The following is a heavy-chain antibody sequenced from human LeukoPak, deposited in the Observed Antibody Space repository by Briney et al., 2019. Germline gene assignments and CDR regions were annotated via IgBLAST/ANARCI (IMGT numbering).Heavy chain of an antibody. J-gene: IGHJ6*02. Sequence: GGPLRLSCAASGFTFSSYSMTWVRQAPGKGLEWVSSISSSSSYIYYADSVKGRFTISRDNAKNSLYLQMNSLRAEDTAVYYCARDPATFYYGMDVWGQGTTVTVSS. CDR1: GFTFSSYS. D-gene: IGHD1-26*01. CDR2: ISSSSSYI. CDR3: ARDPATFYYGMDV. V-gene: IGHV3-21*01.